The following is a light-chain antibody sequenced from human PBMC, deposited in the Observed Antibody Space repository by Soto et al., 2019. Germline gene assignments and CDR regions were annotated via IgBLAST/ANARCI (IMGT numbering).Light chain of an antibody. V-gene: IGKV3-15*01. CDR1: QSVSSN. CDR3: QQYNNWPRGT. Sequence: EIVMTQSPATLSVSPGERATLSCRASQSVSSNLAWYQQKPGQAPKLLMYGASTRATGIPARFSGSGSGTIFTLTISSLQSEDFAVYYCQQYNNWPRGTFGQGTKVDIK. CDR2: GAS. J-gene: IGKJ1*01.